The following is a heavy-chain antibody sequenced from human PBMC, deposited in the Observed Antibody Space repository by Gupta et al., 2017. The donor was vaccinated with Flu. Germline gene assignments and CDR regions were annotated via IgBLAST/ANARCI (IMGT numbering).Heavy chain of an antibody. Sequence: QVQLQESGPGLVKPSETLSLTCTVAGGSISSYYWSWIRQPAGKGLEWIGRIYTSGSTNYNPSLKSRVTMSVDTSKNQFSLKLSSVTAADTAVYYCAREIAAAGNMVLSAFDIWGQGTMVTVSS. V-gene: IGHV4-4*07. CDR1: GGSISSYY. D-gene: IGHD6-13*01. CDR3: AREIAAAGNMVLSAFDI. CDR2: IYTSGST. J-gene: IGHJ3*02.